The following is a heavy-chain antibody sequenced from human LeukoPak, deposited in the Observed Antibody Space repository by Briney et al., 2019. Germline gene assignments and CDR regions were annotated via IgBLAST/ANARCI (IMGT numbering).Heavy chain of an antibody. CDR1: GGSIRSESYY. V-gene: IGHV4-61*02. CDR3: ARDMTGGGWNDAFDI. J-gene: IGHJ3*02. Sequence: SETLSLTCSVSGGSIRSESYYWSWIRQPAGKGLEWIGRIYSSGSSKFNPSLKSRVTISIDTSKNQFSLNLSSVTAADTAVYYCARDMTGGGWNDAFDIWGQGTMVTASS. D-gene: IGHD4-23*01. CDR2: IYSSGSS.